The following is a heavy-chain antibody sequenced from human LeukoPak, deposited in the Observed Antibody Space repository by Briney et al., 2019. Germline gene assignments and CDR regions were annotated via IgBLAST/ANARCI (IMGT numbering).Heavy chain of an antibody. CDR3: ARGGRYYYGNWFDP. J-gene: IGHJ5*02. D-gene: IGHD3-10*01. CDR2: VYYSGST. CDR1: GGSISSGGYY. Sequence: SQTLSLTCTVSGGSISSGGYYWSWIRQHPGKGLEWIGYVYYSGSTYYNPSLKSRVTISVDTSKNQFSLKLSSVTAADTAVYYCARGGRYYYGNWFDPWGQGTLVTVSS. V-gene: IGHV4-31*03.